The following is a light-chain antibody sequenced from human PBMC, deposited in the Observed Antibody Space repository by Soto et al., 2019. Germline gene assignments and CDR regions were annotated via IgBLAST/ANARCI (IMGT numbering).Light chain of an antibody. V-gene: IGLV2-14*01. J-gene: IGLJ1*01. Sequence: QSVLTQPASVSGSPGQSITISCTGTSSDGCGYNYVSWYQQHPGKAPKLMIYDVSNRPSGVSNRFSGSKSGNTASLTISGLQAEDEADYYCSSYTSSSTPFYVFGTGAKVTVL. CDR3: SSYTSSSTPFYV. CDR2: DVS. CDR1: SSDGCGYNY.